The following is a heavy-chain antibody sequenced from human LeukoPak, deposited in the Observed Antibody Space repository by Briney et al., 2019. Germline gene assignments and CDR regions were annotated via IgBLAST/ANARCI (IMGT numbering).Heavy chain of an antibody. CDR1: GFTFDDYG. J-gene: IGHJ4*02. D-gene: IGHD3-22*01. CDR2: INWNGGST. CDR3: ARATHYYESRGYDY. Sequence: GGSLRLSCAASGFTFDDYGMSWVRQAPGKGLEWVSGINWNGGSTGYADSVKGRLTISRDNAKNSLYLQMNSLRAEDTALYYCARATHYYESRGYDYWGQGTLVTVSS. V-gene: IGHV3-20*04.